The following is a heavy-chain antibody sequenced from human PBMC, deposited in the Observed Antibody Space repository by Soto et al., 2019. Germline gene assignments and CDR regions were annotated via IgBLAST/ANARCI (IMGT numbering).Heavy chain of an antibody. J-gene: IGHJ4*02. V-gene: IGHV3-30*18. D-gene: IGHD5-12*01. CDR1: GFTFSNYG. CDR3: AKIGLLGYSGYEREAGYYFDY. CDR2: ISKDGSNK. Sequence: QVQLAESGGGVVQTGRSLRLSCDTSGFTFSNYGMHWVRQTPGQGLEWVAFISKDGSNKYYADSVKGRFTISIDNSKNTLYLQMNSLRAEDTAGYYCAKIGLLGYSGYEREAGYYFDYWGQGTLVTVSS.